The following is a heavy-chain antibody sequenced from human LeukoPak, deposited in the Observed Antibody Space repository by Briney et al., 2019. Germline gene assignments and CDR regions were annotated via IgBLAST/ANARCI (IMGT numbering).Heavy chain of an antibody. Sequence: RSSETLSLTCAVSGGSISSGGYSWSWIRQPPGKGLEWIGYIYHSGSTYYKPSLKSRVTISVDRSKNQFSLKLSSVTAADTAVYYCATQLVTVGTFDYWGQGTLVTVSS. CDR3: ATQLVTVGTFDY. D-gene: IGHD1-1*01. CDR1: GGSISSGGYS. CDR2: IYHSGST. J-gene: IGHJ4*02. V-gene: IGHV4-30-2*01.